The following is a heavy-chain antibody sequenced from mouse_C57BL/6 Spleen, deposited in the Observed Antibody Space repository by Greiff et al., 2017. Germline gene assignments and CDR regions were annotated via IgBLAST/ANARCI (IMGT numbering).Heavy chain of an antibody. CDR1: GYTFTSYW. Sequence: VQLQQPGAELVKPGASVKMSCKASGYTFTSYWITWVKQRPGQGLEWIGDIYPGSGSTNYNEQFKSKATLTVDTSSSTAYMQLSSLTSEDSAVYYCARERYYGSSYAMDYWGQGTSVTVSS. CDR3: ARERYYGSSYAMDY. CDR2: IYPGSGST. V-gene: IGHV1-55*01. D-gene: IGHD1-1*01. J-gene: IGHJ4*01.